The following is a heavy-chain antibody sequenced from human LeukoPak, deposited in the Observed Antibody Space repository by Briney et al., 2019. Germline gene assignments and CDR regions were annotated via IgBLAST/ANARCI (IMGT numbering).Heavy chain of an antibody. CDR3: ANYRKPQGLDY. V-gene: IGHV3-23*01. Sequence: GGSLRLSCAVSRFTFSTYAMSWVRQVPGQGLQWVSAISANGADKYYADYVKGRFTISRDNSKNTLFLQMTSLGVEDTAVYFCANYRKPQGLDYWGQGTLVTVSS. CDR1: RFTFSTYA. CDR2: ISANGADK. J-gene: IGHJ4*02. D-gene: IGHD1-14*01.